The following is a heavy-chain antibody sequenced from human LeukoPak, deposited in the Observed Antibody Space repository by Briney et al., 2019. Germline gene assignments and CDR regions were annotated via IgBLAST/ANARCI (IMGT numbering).Heavy chain of an antibody. Sequence: PSETLSLTCAVSGDSMSSIDWWSWVRQPLGKGLEWIGEIHHTGSTNHNPSLKSRVTISVDKSKNQFSLNFNSMSAADSAVYYCAANGYYTIEYWGQGTLVTVSS. CDR1: GDSMSSIDW. CDR3: AANGYYTIEY. J-gene: IGHJ4*02. V-gene: IGHV4-4*02. D-gene: IGHD1-26*01. CDR2: IHHTGST.